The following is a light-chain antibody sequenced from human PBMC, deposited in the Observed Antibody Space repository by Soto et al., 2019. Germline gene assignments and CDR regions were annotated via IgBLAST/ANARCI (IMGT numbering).Light chain of an antibody. Sequence: DIQMTQSPSSLSASVGDRVTITCRASQSISSYLNWYQQKPGKAPKLLIYAASSLQSGVPSRFSGSGSGTDFTLTISSLPPEDFATYYCQQSYSTPPLTLGGGTKVEIK. CDR1: QSISSY. J-gene: IGKJ4*01. CDR3: QQSYSTPPLT. CDR2: AAS. V-gene: IGKV1-39*01.